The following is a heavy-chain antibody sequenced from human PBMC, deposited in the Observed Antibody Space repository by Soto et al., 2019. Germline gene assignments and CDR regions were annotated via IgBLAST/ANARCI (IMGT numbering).Heavy chain of an antibody. V-gene: IGHV4-59*11. CDR2: GYYSGST. Sequence: PSQTLSLTCTVSGTSMSGHFWSWMRQPPGKGLEWIGYGYYSGSTNYNPSLKSRVTISVDTSKNQFSLKLSSVTAADTAVYYCARVVDWFDPWGQGTLVTVSS. CDR1: GTSMSGHF. J-gene: IGHJ5*02. CDR3: ARVVDWFDP.